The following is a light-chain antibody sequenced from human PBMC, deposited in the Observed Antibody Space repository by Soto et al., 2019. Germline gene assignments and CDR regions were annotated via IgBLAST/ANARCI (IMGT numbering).Light chain of an antibody. CDR1: SSNIGAGFD. V-gene: IGLV1-40*01. CDR3: QSYDSRLSAVV. Sequence: QSVLTQPPSVSGAPGQRVTISCTGNSSNIGAGFDVHWYQQLPGTAPKLLIYDNSNQPSGVPDRFSGSKSGTSASLAITGLQAEDGTDYYCQSYDSRLSAVVFGGGTKLTVL. J-gene: IGLJ2*01. CDR2: DNS.